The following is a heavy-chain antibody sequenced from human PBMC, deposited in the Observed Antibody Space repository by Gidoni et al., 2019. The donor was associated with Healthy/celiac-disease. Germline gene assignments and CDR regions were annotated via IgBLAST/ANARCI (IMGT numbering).Heavy chain of an antibody. V-gene: IGHV4-39*01. CDR2: IYYSEST. CDR3: ARQGYDCWSYYYYYGMDV. Sequence: QLQLQESGPGLVKPSATLSLTCTVSGASISSSSYYLGWIRQPPGTGLEWSGSIYYSESTDYNPYLKSRVTISVDTSKNQFSLKLSSVTAADTAVYYCARQGYDCWSYYYYYGMDVLGQGTTVTVSS. CDR1: GASISSSSYY. D-gene: IGHD3-3*01. J-gene: IGHJ6*02.